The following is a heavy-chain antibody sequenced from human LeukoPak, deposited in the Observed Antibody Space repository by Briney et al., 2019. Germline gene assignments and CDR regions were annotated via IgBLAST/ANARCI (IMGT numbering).Heavy chain of an antibody. CDR2: IYSGGST. CDR1: GFTFSDYY. CDR3: ARVYSYGRSRWFDP. D-gene: IGHD5-18*01. Sequence: GGSLRLSCAASGFTFSDYYMSWVRQAPGKGLEWVSVIYSGGSTYYADSVKGRFTISRDNSKNTLYLQMNSLRAEDTAVYYCARVYSYGRSRWFDPWGQGTLVTVSS. V-gene: IGHV3-53*01. J-gene: IGHJ5*02.